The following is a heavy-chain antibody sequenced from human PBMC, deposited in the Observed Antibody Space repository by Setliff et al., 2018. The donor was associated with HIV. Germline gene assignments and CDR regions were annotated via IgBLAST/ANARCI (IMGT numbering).Heavy chain of an antibody. CDR2: IFYSGST. Sequence: SETLSLTCSLSGYSISSHPYWGWIRQPPGKGLEWIGSIFYSGSTYYNPSLKSRPTISVDTSKNQFSLKLNSVTAADTAVYYCARLAIPAATTDYWGQGTLVTVSS. D-gene: IGHD2-2*01. J-gene: IGHJ4*02. V-gene: IGHV4-38-2*01. CDR1: GYSISSHPY. CDR3: ARLAIPAATTDY.